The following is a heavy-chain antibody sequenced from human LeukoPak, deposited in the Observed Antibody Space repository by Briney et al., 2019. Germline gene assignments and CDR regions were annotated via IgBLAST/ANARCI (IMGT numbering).Heavy chain of an antibody. D-gene: IGHD2-21*01. J-gene: IGHJ4*02. CDR2: IRYDGSDK. Sequence: GGSLRLSCAASGFSFSNSAMHWVRRAPGKGLEWVAFIRYDGSDKYYADSVKGRFTISRDTSKNTLYLQMNGLRDEDTAVYYCAKDLVGGWGFAYWGQGTLVTVSS. CDR1: GFSFSNSA. V-gene: IGHV3-30*02. CDR3: AKDLVGGWGFAY.